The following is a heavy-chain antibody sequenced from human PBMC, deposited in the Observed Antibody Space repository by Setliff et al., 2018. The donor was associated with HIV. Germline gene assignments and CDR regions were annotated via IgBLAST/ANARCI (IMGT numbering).Heavy chain of an antibody. CDR1: GFTFSDYY. D-gene: IGHD3-16*01. CDR3: TRDGGEY. CDR2: ISRDGNTI. Sequence: GSLRLSCAASGFTFSDYYMSWLRQAPGKGLEWVSYISRDGNTIYYADSVKGRFTISRDNAKNSVYLQMNGLRVDDTALYYCTRDGGEYWGEGTLVTVSS. J-gene: IGHJ4*02. V-gene: IGHV3-11*01.